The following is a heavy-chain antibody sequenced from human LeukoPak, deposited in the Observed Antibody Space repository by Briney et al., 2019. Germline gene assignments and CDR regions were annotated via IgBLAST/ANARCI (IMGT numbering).Heavy chain of an antibody. D-gene: IGHD3-10*01. CDR3: TVWFRELTH. CDR2: ISPNSGGT. Sequence: GASVKVSCKASGYTFTDYNIHWVRQAPGQGLEWMGWISPNSGGTTYAQKFQGRVTMTRDTSITTAYMELSRLRSDDTAMYYCTVWFRELTHWGQGTLVTVSS. V-gene: IGHV1-2*02. CDR1: GYTFTDYN. J-gene: IGHJ4*02.